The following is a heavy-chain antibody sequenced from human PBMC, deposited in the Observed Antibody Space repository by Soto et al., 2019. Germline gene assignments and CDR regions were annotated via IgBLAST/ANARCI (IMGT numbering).Heavy chain of an antibody. J-gene: IGHJ4*02. CDR1: GFTFNNYA. Sequence: EVQLLESGGGLVQPGGSLRLSCVASGFTFNNYAMSWVRQAPGKGLDWVASISISGDRTYYASVECRFTISRDNSKSTLYLQMNSLRAEDTAVYYCAKVQATWGLIDPFDYWGQGTLVTVSS. CDR2: ISISGDRT. CDR3: AKVQATWGLIDPFDY. V-gene: IGHV3-23*01. D-gene: IGHD3-16*01.